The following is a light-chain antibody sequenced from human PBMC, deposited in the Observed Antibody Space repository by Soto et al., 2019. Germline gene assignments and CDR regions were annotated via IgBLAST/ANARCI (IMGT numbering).Light chain of an antibody. CDR3: QQSYSIPYV. Sequence: DIQMTQSPSYLSASVGDRVTITCRASQSISTYVNWYQQKPGKAPQLLIHAASSLQGGVPSRFSGSGSGTDFTLTISSLHPEDFATYDWQQSYSIPYVFGQATKLEIE. V-gene: IGKV1-39*01. CDR1: QSISTY. CDR2: AAS. J-gene: IGKJ2*01.